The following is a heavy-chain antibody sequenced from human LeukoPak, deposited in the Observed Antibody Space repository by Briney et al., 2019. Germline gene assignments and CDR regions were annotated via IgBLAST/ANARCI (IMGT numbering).Heavy chain of an antibody. D-gene: IGHD6-19*01. J-gene: IGHJ4*02. CDR1: GFIFSSYA. Sequence: GGSLRLSCSASGFIFSSYAMHWVRQAPGEGLEYVSAISGSGGSTYYADSVKGRFTISRDNSKNALYLQMSSLRAEDTAVYYCVKSGSAWYGDYWGQGTLVTVSS. CDR2: ISGSGGST. CDR3: VKSGSAWYGDY. V-gene: IGHV3-64D*06.